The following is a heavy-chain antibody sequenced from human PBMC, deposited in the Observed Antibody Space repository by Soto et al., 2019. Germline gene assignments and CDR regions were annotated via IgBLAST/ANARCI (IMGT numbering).Heavy chain of an antibody. Sequence: QVQLVESGGGVVQPGRSLRLSCAASGFTFSSYAMHWVRQAPGKGLEWVAVISYDGSNKYYADSVKGRFTISRDNSKNTLHLQMNSLRAEDTAVYYCARVPIFPQGYFEYWGQGTLVTVSS. D-gene: IGHD3-3*02. J-gene: IGHJ4*02. CDR1: GFTFSSYA. CDR3: ARVPIFPQGYFEY. CDR2: ISYDGSNK. V-gene: IGHV3-30-3*01.